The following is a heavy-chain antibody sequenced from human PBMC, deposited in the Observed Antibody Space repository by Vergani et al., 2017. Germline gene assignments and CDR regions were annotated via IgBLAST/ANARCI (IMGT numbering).Heavy chain of an antibody. V-gene: IGHV3-49*04. CDR3: TRDSYYYDSSGYYFSRGMDV. CDR2: IRSKAYGGTT. CDR1: GFTFGDYA. D-gene: IGHD3-22*01. J-gene: IGHJ6*02. Sequence: VQLVESGGGLVQPGRSLRLSCTASGFTFGDYAMSWVRQAPGKGLEWVGFIRSKAYGGTTEYAASVKGRFTISRDDSKSIAYLQMNSLKTEDTAVYYCTRDSYYYDSSGYYFSRGMDVWGQGTTVTVSS.